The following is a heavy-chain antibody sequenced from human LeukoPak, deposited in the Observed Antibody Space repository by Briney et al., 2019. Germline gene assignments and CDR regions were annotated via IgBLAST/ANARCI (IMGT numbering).Heavy chain of an antibody. V-gene: IGHV3-48*03. CDR1: GLTFSNFK. Sequence: GGSLRLSCAVSGLTFSNFKMNWVRQAPGKGLEWVSYISDSGRTTFYADSVKGRFTISRDNAKNSLYLQMSSLRVEDTAVYYCARDDWNDGYWGQGTLVTVSS. J-gene: IGHJ4*02. CDR3: ARDDWNDGY. D-gene: IGHD1-1*01. CDR2: ISDSGRTT.